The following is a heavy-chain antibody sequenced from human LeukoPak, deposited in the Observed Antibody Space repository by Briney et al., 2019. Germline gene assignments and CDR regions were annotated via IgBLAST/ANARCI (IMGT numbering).Heavy chain of an antibody. J-gene: IGHJ1*01. Sequence: GASVKVSCKASGYTFTSYGISWVRQAPGQGLEWMGWISAYNGNTNYAQKLQGRVTMTTDTSTSTAYMEPRSLRSDDTAVYYCAIYDSSGYYDSEYFQHWGQGTLVTVSS. CDR2: ISAYNGNT. V-gene: IGHV1-18*01. D-gene: IGHD3-22*01. CDR1: GYTFTSYG. CDR3: AIYDSSGYYDSEYFQH.